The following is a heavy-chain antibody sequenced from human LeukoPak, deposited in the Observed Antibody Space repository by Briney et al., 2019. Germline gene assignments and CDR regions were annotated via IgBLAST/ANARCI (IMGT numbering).Heavy chain of an antibody. V-gene: IGHV1-2*02. Sequence: ASVTVSCMASGYTFTGYYMHWVRQAPGQGLEGMGWINPNSGGTNYAQKFQGRVTMTRDTSISTAYMELSRLRSDDTAVYYCARSSGGYSSSSYYYMDVWGKGTTVTVSS. D-gene: IGHD6-6*01. CDR3: ARSSGGYSSSSYYYMDV. J-gene: IGHJ6*03. CDR1: GYTFTGYY. CDR2: INPNSGGT.